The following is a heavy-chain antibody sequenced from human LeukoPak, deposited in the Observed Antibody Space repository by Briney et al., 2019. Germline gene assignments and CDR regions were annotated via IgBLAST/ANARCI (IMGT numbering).Heavy chain of an antibody. CDR3: AKDSPGYCSSTSCREHGFDY. CDR1: GFTFSSYG. D-gene: IGHD2-2*01. V-gene: IGHV3-30*02. Sequence: GGSLRLSCAASGFTFSSYGMHWVRQAPGKGLEWVAFIRYDGSNKYYAGSVKGRFTISRDNSKNTLYLQMNSLRAEDTALYYCAKDSPGYCSSTSCREHGFDYWGQGTLVTVSS. J-gene: IGHJ4*02. CDR2: IRYDGSNK.